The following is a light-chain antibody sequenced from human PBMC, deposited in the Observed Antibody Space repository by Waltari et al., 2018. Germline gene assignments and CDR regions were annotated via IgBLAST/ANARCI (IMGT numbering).Light chain of an antibody. V-gene: IGLV3-25*03. Sequence: YELTQPPSVPVSQGQTARITCSGDVLPTQYSYWYQQRPGQAPLLVLYKDKDRPAGIPGRFSGFSSGTTATLIISGAQAEDETDYYCQSVDSSGTSVVFGGGTKLIVL. CDR2: KDK. CDR1: VLPTQY. CDR3: QSVDSSGTSVV. J-gene: IGLJ3*02.